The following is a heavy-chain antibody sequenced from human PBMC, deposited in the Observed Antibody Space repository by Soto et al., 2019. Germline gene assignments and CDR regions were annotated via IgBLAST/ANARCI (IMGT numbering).Heavy chain of an antibody. CDR3: AKDSTISAAGWFDP. J-gene: IGHJ5*02. D-gene: IGHD6-13*01. CDR2: ISWNGGRV. CDR1: GFTFDDYA. Sequence: EVQLVESGGGLVRPGRSLRLSCAASGFTFDDYAMHWVRQAPGKGLEWVSGISWNGGRVAYADSVKGRFTISRDNAKNALYLQMNSLRAEDTALYYCAKDSTISAAGWFDPWGQGTPVTVSS. V-gene: IGHV3-9*01.